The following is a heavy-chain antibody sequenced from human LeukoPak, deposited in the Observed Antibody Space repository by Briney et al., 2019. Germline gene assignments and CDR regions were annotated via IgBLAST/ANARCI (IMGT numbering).Heavy chain of an antibody. J-gene: IGHJ4*02. V-gene: IGHV3-7*01. CDR3: ARDWSSSSGLDY. CDR1: GFMFSEYW. D-gene: IGHD6-6*01. Sequence: PGGSLGLSCEASGFMFSEYWMTWVRQAPGKGLEWVAHIRQDGSGKYYVDSVKGRFTVSRDNAKNSLFLEMNSLRVEDTAIYYCARDWSSSSGLDYWGQGSLVTVSP. CDR2: IRQDGSGK.